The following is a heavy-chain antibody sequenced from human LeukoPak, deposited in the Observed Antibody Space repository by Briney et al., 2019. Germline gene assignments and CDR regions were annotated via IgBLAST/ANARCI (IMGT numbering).Heavy chain of an antibody. D-gene: IGHD1-26*01. J-gene: IGHJ4*02. Sequence: SQTLSLTCTVSGGSISSGSYYWSWIRQPAGKGLEWIGRIYTSGSTNYNPSLKSRVTISVDTSKNQFSLKLSSVTAAGTAVYYCARGRGIVKFDYWGQGTLVTVSS. V-gene: IGHV4-61*02. CDR3: ARGRGIVKFDY. CDR2: IYTSGST. CDR1: GGSISSGSYY.